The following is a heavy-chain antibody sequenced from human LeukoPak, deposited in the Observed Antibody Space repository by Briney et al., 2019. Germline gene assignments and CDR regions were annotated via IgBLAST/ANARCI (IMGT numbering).Heavy chain of an antibody. Sequence: PSETLSLTCTVSGVSISSYYWSWIRQPPGKGLEWIGYIYYSGSTNYNPSLKSRVTISVDTSKNQFSLKLSSVTAADTAVYYCARESVYCFDYWGQGTLVTVSS. CDR2: IYYSGST. V-gene: IGHV4-59*01. J-gene: IGHJ4*02. CDR3: ARESVYCFDY. CDR1: GVSISSYY.